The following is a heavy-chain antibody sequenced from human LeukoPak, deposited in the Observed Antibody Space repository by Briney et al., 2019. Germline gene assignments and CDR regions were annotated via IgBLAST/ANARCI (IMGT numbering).Heavy chain of an antibody. CDR2: ISSSSSAL. V-gene: IGHV3-48*02. J-gene: IGHJ4*02. CDR3: VRRQGYVGSLLDN. D-gene: IGHD1-26*01. Sequence: SLRLSCTASGFFFSTYSMTWVRQAPGKGLKWVSYISSSSSALSYADSVRGRFTVSRDNAKNFLYLQMKSLRDEDTAVYYCVRRQGYVGSLLDNWGQGTLVTVSS. CDR1: GFFFSTYS.